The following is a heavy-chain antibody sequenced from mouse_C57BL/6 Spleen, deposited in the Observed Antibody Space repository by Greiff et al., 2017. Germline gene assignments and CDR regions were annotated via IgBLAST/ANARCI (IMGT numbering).Heavy chain of an antibody. J-gene: IGHJ2*01. CDR1: GFTFSSYA. D-gene: IGHD1-1*01. CDR3: ARAEYYFRFFYFGC. CDR2: ISDGGSYT. V-gene: IGHV5-4*01. Sequence: EVQRVESGGCLVMPGGSLKLPCAASGFTFSSYAMSLVRQTPEKRLEWVATISDGGSYTYYPDNVKGRFTISRDNAKNNLYLQMSHLKSEDTAMYYCARAEYYFRFFYFGCWGQGTTPSVSS.